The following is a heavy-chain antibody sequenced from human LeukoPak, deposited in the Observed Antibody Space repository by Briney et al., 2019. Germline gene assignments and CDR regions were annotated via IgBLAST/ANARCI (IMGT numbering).Heavy chain of an antibody. CDR3: VRDQNF. V-gene: IGHV3-53*01. J-gene: IGHJ4*02. CDR2: TVNGGST. CDR1: GFTVSSNY. Sequence: GGSLKLSCGASGFTVSSNYMSWVRQAPGKGLEWVSVTVNGGSTYYSDSVKGRFTVSGDNSKNTLYLQMNSLRAEDTAVYYCVRDQNFWGQGTLVTVSS.